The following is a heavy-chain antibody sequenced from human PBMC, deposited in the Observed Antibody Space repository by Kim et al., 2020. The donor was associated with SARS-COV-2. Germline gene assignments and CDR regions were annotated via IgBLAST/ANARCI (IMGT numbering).Heavy chain of an antibody. Sequence: GGSLRLSCAASGFTFSSYSMNWVRQAPGKGLEWVSYISSSSSTIYYADSVKGRFTISRDNAKNSLYLQMNSLRDEDTAVYYCARDNGVRGYDYYGMDVWGQGTTVTVSS. D-gene: IGHD2-8*01. V-gene: IGHV3-48*02. CDR3: ARDNGVRGYDYYGMDV. J-gene: IGHJ6*02. CDR1: GFTFSSYS. CDR2: ISSSSSTI.